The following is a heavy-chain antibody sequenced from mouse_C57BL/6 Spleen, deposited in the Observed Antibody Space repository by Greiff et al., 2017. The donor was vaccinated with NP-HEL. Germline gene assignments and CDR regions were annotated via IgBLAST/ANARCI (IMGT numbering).Heavy chain of an antibody. CDR2: INYDGSST. CDR3: ARDKYYGSSYSWFAY. J-gene: IGHJ3*01. V-gene: IGHV5-16*01. CDR1: GFTFSDYY. D-gene: IGHD1-1*01. Sequence: DVQLVESEGGLVQPGSSMKLSCTASGFTFSDYYMAWVRQVPEKGLEWVANINYDGSSTYYLDSLKSRFIISRDNAKNILYLQMSSLKSEDTATYYCARDKYYGSSYSWFAYWGQGTLVTVSA.